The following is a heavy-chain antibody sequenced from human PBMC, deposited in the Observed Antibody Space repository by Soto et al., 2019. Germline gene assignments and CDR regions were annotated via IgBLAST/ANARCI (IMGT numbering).Heavy chain of an antibody. CDR1: GGSISSSSYY. D-gene: IGHD1-26*01. CDR2: IYYSGSK. J-gene: IGHJ4*02. V-gene: IGHV4-39*01. CDR3: ARQALGWVGDNTYYYFDY. Sequence: QLQLQESGPGLVKPSETLSLTCTVSGGSISSSSYYWGWIRQPPGKGLEWIASIYYSGSKYYNPSLKSRVTISVDTSKNQFSLKLSSVTAADTAVYYCARQALGWVGDNTYYYFDYWGQGTLVTVSS.